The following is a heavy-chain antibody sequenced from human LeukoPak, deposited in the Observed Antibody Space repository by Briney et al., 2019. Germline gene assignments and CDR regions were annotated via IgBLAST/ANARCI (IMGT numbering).Heavy chain of an antibody. D-gene: IGHD3-22*01. V-gene: IGHV4-59*01. J-gene: IGHJ4*02. CDR2: VSYSGGT. Sequence: SETLSLTCPVSGGSISNYYWSWIRQPPGKGLEWIGYVSYSGGTNYNPSLKSRVTMSVDTSKDQFSLKLSSVTAADTAVYYCARSRDTSGYFYYFDFWGQGTLVAVSS. CDR3: ARSRDTSGYFYYFDF. CDR1: GGSISNYY.